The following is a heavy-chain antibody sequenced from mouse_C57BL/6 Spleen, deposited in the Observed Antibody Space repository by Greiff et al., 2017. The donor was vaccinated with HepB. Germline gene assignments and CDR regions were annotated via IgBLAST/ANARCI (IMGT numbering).Heavy chain of an antibody. CDR3: ARPSFYDYDGGYAMDY. Sequence: VKLMESGPGLVQPSQSLSITCTVSGFSLTSYGVHWVRQSPGKGLEWLGVIWSGGSTDYNAAFISRLSISKDNSKSQVFFKMNSLQADDTAIYYCARPSFYDYDGGYAMDYWGQGTSVTVSS. CDR2: IWSGGST. J-gene: IGHJ4*01. V-gene: IGHV2-2*01. CDR1: GFSLTSYG. D-gene: IGHD2-4*01.